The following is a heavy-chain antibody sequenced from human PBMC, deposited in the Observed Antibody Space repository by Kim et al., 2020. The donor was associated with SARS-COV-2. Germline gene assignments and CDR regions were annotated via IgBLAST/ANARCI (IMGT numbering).Heavy chain of an antibody. V-gene: IGHV1-69*04. CDR1: GDTFTKYA. D-gene: IGHD1-20*01. Sequence: SVKVSCKSSGDTFTKYAFSWVRQAPGRGLEWMGRIIPSLPLANYAQRFQDRLTITADTFTSTAYMELISLRSEDTAVYYCAKDNWNFGLFDYYMDVWG. CDR3: AKDNWNFGLFDYYMDV. CDR2: IIPSLPLA. J-gene: IGHJ6*03.